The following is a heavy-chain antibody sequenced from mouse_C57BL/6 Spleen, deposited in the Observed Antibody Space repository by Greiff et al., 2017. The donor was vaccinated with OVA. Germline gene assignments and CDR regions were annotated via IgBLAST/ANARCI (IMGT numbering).Heavy chain of an antibody. CDR2: ISGGGGNT. CDR3: ARQGGDYYYAMDY. V-gene: IGHV5-9*01. D-gene: IGHD2-4*01. Sequence: EVQGVESGGGLVNPGGSLKLTCAASGFTFSSYTMSWVRQTTEKRLEWVATISGGGGNTYYPESVKGRFTTSRDNAKNTLYLQMSSLRSEDTALYYCARQGGDYYYAMDYWGQGTSVTVSS. J-gene: IGHJ4*01. CDR1: GFTFSSYT.